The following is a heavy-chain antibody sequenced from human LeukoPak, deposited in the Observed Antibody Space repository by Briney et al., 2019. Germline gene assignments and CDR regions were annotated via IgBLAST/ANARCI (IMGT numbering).Heavy chain of an antibody. J-gene: IGHJ4*02. D-gene: IGHD3-22*01. V-gene: IGHV3-23*01. CDR2: ISGSGSST. CDR3: AKVRYDSSGYQSPYFDY. Sequence: GGSLRLSCAASGFTFSNYAMNWVRQASGKGLEWVSAISGSGSSTYYADSVKGRFTISRDNSKNTLYLQMNSLRAEDTAVYYCAKVRYDSSGYQSPYFDYWGQGTLVTVSS. CDR1: GFTFSNYA.